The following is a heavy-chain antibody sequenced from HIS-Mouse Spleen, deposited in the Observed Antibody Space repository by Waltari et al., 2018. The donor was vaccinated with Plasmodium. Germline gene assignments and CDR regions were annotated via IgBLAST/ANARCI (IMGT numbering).Heavy chain of an antibody. CDR1: GFTLRHAW. J-gene: IGHJ3*02. V-gene: IGHV3-15*01. CDR3: TTGLGAFDI. CDR2: IKSKTDGGTT. Sequence: EVQLVASGGGLVKHGGSLRLSCAASGFTLRHAWLAWVRQAPGKGLEWVGRIKSKTDGGTTDYAAPVKGRFTISRDDSKNTLYLQMNSLKTEDTTVYYCTTGLGAFDIWGQGTMVTVSS.